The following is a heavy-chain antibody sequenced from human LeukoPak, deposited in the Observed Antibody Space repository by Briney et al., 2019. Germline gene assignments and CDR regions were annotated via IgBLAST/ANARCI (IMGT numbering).Heavy chain of an antibody. CDR3: ARDGRYCSGGSCYSDAFDI. CDR2: IYSGGST. Sequence: TGGSLRRSCAASGFTVSSNYMSWVRQAPGKGLEWVSVIYSGGSTYYADSVKGRFTISRDNSKNTLYLQVNSLRAEDTAVYYCARDGRYCSGGSCYSDAFDIWGQGTMVTVSS. V-gene: IGHV3-53*01. J-gene: IGHJ3*02. CDR1: GFTVSSNY. D-gene: IGHD2-15*01.